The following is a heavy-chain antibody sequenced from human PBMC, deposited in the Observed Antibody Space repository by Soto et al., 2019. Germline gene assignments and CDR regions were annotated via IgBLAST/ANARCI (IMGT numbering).Heavy chain of an antibody. D-gene: IGHD3-16*01. CDR3: ARDLSTFWFFDL. J-gene: IGHJ2*01. Sequence: QVQLVESGGGVGQPGQSLRLSCAASGFTFSKYGMHWVRQAPGKGLEWVAVLWSDGSNSYYADSVKGRFTISRDNSNNTRYLHMNSLRAEDTAVYYCARDLSTFWFFDLWGRGTLLTVSS. V-gene: IGHV3-33*01. CDR1: GFTFSKYG. CDR2: LWSDGSNS.